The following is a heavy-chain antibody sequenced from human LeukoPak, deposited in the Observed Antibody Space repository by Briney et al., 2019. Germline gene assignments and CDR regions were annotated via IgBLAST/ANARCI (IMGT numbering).Heavy chain of an antibody. CDR1: GFTFSSYW. CDR3: ARAPPDYGDFYFDY. V-gene: IGHV3-7*01. Sequence: GRSLRLSCAASGFTFSSYWMSWVRQAPGKGLEWVANIKQDGSEKYYVDSVKGRFTISRDNAKNSLYLQMNSLRAEDTAVYYCARAPPDYGDFYFDYWGQGTLVTVSS. CDR2: IKQDGSEK. J-gene: IGHJ4*02. D-gene: IGHD4-17*01.